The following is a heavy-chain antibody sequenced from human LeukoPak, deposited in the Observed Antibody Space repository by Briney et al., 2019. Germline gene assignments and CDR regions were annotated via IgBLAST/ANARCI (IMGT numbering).Heavy chain of an antibody. V-gene: IGHV4-34*01. Sequence: SETLSLTCAVYGGSFSGYYWSWIRQPPGRGLEWIGEINHSGSTNYNPSLKSRVTISVDTSKNQFSLKLSSVTAADTAVYYCARHSMKRDILTGYYPSHFDYWGQGTLVTVSS. CDR3: ARHSMKRDILTGYYPSHFDY. CDR1: GGSFSGYY. D-gene: IGHD3-9*01. J-gene: IGHJ4*02. CDR2: INHSGST.